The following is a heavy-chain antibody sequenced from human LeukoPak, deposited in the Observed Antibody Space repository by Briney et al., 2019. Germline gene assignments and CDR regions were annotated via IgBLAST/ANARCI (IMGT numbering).Heavy chain of an antibody. D-gene: IGHD5-18*01. CDR2: ISGSGGST. CDR1: GFTFSSYA. CDR3: TKDRLTGYSFGYSYFDY. V-gene: IGHV3-23*01. J-gene: IGHJ4*02. Sequence: PGVSLRLSCAASGFTFSSYAMTWVRQAPGKGLEWVSTISGSGGSTYYADSVKSRFTISRDNSKNTLYLQMNSLRAEDTAVYYCTKDRLTGYSFGYSYFDYWGQGTLVTVSS.